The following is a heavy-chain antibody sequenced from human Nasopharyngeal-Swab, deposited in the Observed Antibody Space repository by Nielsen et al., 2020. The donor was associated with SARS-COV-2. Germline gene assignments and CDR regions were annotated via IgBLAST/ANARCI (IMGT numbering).Heavy chain of an antibody. V-gene: IGHV3-21*01. CDR3: ARTRSPYGDYVDFDY. J-gene: IGHJ4*02. CDR1: GFTFSSYS. CDR2: ISSSSSYI. D-gene: IGHD4-17*01. Sequence: GESLKISCAASGFTFSSYSMNWVRQAPGKGLEWVSFISSSSSYIYYADSVKGRFTISRDNAKNSLYLQMNSLRAEDTAVYYCARTRSPYGDYVDFDYWGQGTLVTVSS.